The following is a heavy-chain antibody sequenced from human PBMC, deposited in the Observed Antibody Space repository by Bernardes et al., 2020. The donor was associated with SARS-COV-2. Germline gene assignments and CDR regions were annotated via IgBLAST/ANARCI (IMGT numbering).Heavy chain of an antibody. CDR3: ARGVLRFLEGELYYFYYYMDG. V-gene: IGHV4-59*01. D-gene: IGHD3-3*01. Sequence: SETLSLTCTVSGGSISSYYWSWIRQPPGKGLEWIGSIYYSGSTNYNPSLKSRVTISVDTSKNQFSLKLSSVTAADTAVYYCARGVLRFLEGELYYFYYYMDGGGKGTTVTVSS. CDR2: IYYSGST. CDR1: GGSISSYY. J-gene: IGHJ6*03.